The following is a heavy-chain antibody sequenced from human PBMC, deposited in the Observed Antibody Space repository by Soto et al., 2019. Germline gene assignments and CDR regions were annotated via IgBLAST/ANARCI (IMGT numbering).Heavy chain of an antibody. Sequence: SETLSLTCTVSGGSISRYYWSWIRQPPGKGLEWIGYIYYSGSTNYNPSLKSRVTISVDTSKNQFSLKLSSVTAADTAVYYCARGLISGYYLYDAFYIWGQGTMVTVSS. CDR1: GGSISRYY. V-gene: IGHV4-59*01. CDR3: ARGLISGYYLYDAFYI. J-gene: IGHJ3*02. D-gene: IGHD3-22*01. CDR2: IYYSGST.